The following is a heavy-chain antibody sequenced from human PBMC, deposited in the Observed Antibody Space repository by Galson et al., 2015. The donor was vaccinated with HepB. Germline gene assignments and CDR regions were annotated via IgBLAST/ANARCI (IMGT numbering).Heavy chain of an antibody. Sequence: SLRLSCAASGFAFSDYGMHWVRQAPGKGLDEVAVVSSDGNTKVYTDSVKGRFTISRDNAKNTLYLLMNSLRPEDTAVYFCVKDKPYTGHAWGQGVLATVSS. CDR3: VKDKPYTGHA. D-gene: IGHD5-12*01. CDR1: GFAFSDYG. CDR2: VSSDGNTK. J-gene: IGHJ5*02. V-gene: IGHV3-30*18.